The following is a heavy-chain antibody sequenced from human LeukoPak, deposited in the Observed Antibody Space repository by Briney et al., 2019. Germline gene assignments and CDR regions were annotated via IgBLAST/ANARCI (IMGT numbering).Heavy chain of an antibody. CDR1: GGSLSSGDYY. V-gene: IGHV4-30-4*01. D-gene: IGHD2-2*01. Sequence: PSETLSLTCTVSGGSLSSGDYYWSWIRQPPGKGLEWIGYIYYSGSTYYNPSLKSRVTISVDTSKNQSSLKLSSVTAADTAVYYCARGTDAYQLLQGYFQHWGQGTLVTVSS. CDR2: IYYSGST. CDR3: ARGTDAYQLLQGYFQH. J-gene: IGHJ1*01.